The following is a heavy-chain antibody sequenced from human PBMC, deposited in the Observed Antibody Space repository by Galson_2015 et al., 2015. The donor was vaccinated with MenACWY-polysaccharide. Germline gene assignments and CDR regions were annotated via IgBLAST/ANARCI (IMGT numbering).Heavy chain of an antibody. D-gene: IGHD6-13*01. J-gene: IGHJ4*02. V-gene: IGHV3-23*01. CDR3: AKVGPRSSWTMGIDY. CDR2: SGSGGGL. CDR1: GFSFSANG. Sequence: SLRPSCAASGFSFSANGMSWVRQAPGRGLEWVSGSGSGGGLYYADSVKGRFTVSRDNSKNTLYLQMNNLRAEDTAVYYCAKVGPRSSWTMGIDYWGQGTLVTVSS.